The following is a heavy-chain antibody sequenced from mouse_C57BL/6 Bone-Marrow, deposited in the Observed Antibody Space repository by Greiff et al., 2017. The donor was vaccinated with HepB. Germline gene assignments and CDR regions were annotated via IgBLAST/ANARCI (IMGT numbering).Heavy chain of an antibody. CDR1: GYTFTSYW. CDR2: IDPSDSET. V-gene: IGHV1-52*01. Sequence: QVQLQQPGAELVRPGSSVKLSCKASGYTFTSYWMHWVQQRPIQGLEWIGNIDPSDSETHYNQKFKDKATLTVDNSSSTAYMQLSRLTSEDSAVYYCARGYGPAWFAYWGQGTLVTVSA. CDR3: ARGYGPAWFAY. D-gene: IGHD2-2*01. J-gene: IGHJ3*01.